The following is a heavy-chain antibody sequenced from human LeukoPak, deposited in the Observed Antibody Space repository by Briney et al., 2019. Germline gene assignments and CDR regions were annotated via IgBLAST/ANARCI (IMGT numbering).Heavy chain of an antibody. CDR2: IYYSGST. V-gene: IGHV4-39*01. CDR1: GGSISSSRYF. J-gene: IGHJ4*02. D-gene: IGHD5-12*01. Sequence: PSETLSLTCTVSGGSISSSRYFWGWIRQPPGKGLEWIGSIYYSGSTYFNPSPESRVTISVDTSKNQFSLKMNSVTAADTAVYYCARHGGLKYGGYEKRFDYWGQGTLVTVSS. CDR3: ARHGGLKYGGYEKRFDY.